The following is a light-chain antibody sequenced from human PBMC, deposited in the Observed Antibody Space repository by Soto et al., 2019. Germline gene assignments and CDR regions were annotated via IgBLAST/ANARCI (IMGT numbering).Light chain of an antibody. CDR1: SGSIASNY. Sequence: NFMLTQPHSVSESPGKTVTISCTGSSGSIASNYVQWYQQRPGSAPTTVIYEDNQRPSGVPDRFSGSIDSSSNSASLTISGLKTEDEADYYCQSYGFFGTGTKLTVL. CDR2: EDN. J-gene: IGLJ1*01. V-gene: IGLV6-57*02. CDR3: QSYGF.